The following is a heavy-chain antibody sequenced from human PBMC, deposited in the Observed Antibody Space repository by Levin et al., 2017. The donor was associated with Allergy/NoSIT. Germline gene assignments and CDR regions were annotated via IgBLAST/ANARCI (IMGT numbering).Heavy chain of an antibody. J-gene: IGHJ4*02. CDR1: GFTFDDYA. CDR2: ISWNSGSR. Sequence: PGGSLRLSCAASGFTFDDYAMHWVRQVPGKGLEWVSGISWNSGSRGYADSVKGRFTISRDNADNSLYLQMNSLTTEDTALYYCAKEFGRGNCNNDCYSEHFDYWGQGTLVTVSS. V-gene: IGHV3-9*01. D-gene: IGHD2-21*02. CDR3: AKEFGRGNCNNDCYSEHFDY.